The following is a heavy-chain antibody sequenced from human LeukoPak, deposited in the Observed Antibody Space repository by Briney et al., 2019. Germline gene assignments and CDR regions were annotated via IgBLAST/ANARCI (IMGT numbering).Heavy chain of an antibody. CDR2: IKEDGSEK. D-gene: IGHD2/OR15-2a*01. CDR1: GLTFRSYW. V-gene: IGHV3-7*05. J-gene: IGHJ4*02. CDR3: ARGGGRHVEY. Sequence: GGSLRLSCTASGLTFRSYWMHWVRQAPGKGLEWVANIKEDGSEKNYVDSVKGRFTISRDNAKNSLYLQMNSLRAEDTAVYYCARGGGRHVEYWGQGNLVTVSS.